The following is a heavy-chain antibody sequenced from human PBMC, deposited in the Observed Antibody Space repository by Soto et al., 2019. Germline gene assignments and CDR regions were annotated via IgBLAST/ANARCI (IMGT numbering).Heavy chain of an antibody. CDR1: GGSISSGDYY. CDR2: IYYSGST. J-gene: IGHJ4*02. Sequence: QVQLQESGPGLVKPSQTLSLTCTVSGGSISSGDYYWSWIRQPPGKGLEWIGYIYYSGSTYYNPSRKRRVTISVDTSKNQFSLKLSSVTAAATAVYYCARVGGFGATTIDYWGQGTLVTVSS. CDR3: ARVGGFGATTIDY. D-gene: IGHD3-10*01. V-gene: IGHV4-30-4*01.